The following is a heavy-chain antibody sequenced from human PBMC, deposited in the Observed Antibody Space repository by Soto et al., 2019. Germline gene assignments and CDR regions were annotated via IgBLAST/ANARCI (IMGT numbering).Heavy chain of an antibody. CDR1: GYTFTGYA. CDR2: INAGNGNT. V-gene: IGHV1-3*05. Sequence: QVQLVQSGAEEKKPRASVKVSCKASGYTFTGYAMHWVRQAPGQRLEWMGWINAGNGNTKYSQKFQGRVTITRDTSASTAYMELSSLRSEDTAVYYCARAVAVPADFDYWGQGTLVTVSS. CDR3: ARAVAVPADFDY. J-gene: IGHJ4*02. D-gene: IGHD6-19*01.